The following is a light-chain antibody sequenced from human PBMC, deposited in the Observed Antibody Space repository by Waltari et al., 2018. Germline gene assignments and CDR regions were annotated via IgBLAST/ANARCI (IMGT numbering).Light chain of an antibody. Sequence: EIVFTQSPGTLSLSPGDRAPLSFRDSQSLSRSRLAWYQQKPGQAPRLLIYASYSRATGIPDRFSGSGSGTDFSLTISRVEPEDFAVYYCQQYGSSVMYTFGQGTKLEIQ. V-gene: IGKV3-20*01. J-gene: IGKJ2*01. CDR1: QSLSRSR. CDR3: QQYGSSVMYT. CDR2: ASY.